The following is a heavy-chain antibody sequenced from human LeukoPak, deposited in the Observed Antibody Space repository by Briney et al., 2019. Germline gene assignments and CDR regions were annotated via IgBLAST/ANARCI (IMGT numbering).Heavy chain of an antibody. V-gene: IGHV4-38-2*02. Sequence: SETLSLTCGVSGYSISSGYQWAWIRQSPGKGLEWIGSIYHSGSAHYNPSLKSRVTISVETSKNQFSLNMYSVTAADTAVYYCARDPRWLTPDCTSTSCYENYFDPWGQGTLVTVPS. CDR1: GYSISSGYQ. D-gene: IGHD2-2*01. CDR2: IYHSGSA. CDR3: ARDPRWLTPDCTSTSCYENYFDP. J-gene: IGHJ5*02.